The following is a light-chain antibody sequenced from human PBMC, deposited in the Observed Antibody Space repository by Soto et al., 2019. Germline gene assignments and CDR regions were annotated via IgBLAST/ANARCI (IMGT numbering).Light chain of an antibody. CDR1: QAIRTP. V-gene: IGKV1-6*01. J-gene: IGKJ1*01. CDR3: LLDFRYVWA. Sequence: AIQLTQSPSSLYASVGDRVTITCGACQAIRTPLGWYQQKPGKVPKLLIYAASILQSGVPSRFSGSGSGTDFTLNISSLQPEDFATYYCLLDFRYVWAFGQGTKVEIK. CDR2: AAS.